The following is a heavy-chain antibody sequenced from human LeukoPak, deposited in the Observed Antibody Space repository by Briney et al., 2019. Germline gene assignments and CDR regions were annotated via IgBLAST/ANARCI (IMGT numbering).Heavy chain of an antibody. CDR3: ARGRYYDSSGYAIDY. CDR2: ISSSGSTI. CDR1: GFTFSDYY. Sequence: GGSLRLSCAASGFTFSDYYMSWIRRAPGKGLEWVSYISSSGSTIYYADSVKGRFTISRDNAKNSLYLQMNSLRAEDTAVYYCARGRYYDSSGYAIDYWGQGTLVTVSS. V-gene: IGHV3-11*01. D-gene: IGHD3-22*01. J-gene: IGHJ4*02.